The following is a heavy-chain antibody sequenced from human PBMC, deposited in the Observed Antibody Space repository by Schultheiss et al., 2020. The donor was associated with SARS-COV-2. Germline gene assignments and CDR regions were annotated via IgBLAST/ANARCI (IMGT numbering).Heavy chain of an antibody. Sequence: GESLKISCAASGFTFSSYGMHWVRQAPGKGLEWVAVIWYDGSNKYYADSVKGRFTISRDKSRNTVFLQMNSLRVEDTAFYYCARGARFSSSSDYWGQGTLVTVSS. CDR1: GFTFSSYG. CDR2: IWYDGSNK. CDR3: ARGARFSSSSDY. J-gene: IGHJ4*02. V-gene: IGHV3-33*01. D-gene: IGHD6-13*01.